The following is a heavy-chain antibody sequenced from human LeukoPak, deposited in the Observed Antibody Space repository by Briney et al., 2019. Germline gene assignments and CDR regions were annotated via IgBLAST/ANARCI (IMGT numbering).Heavy chain of an antibody. CDR1: GGSISSYY. CDR2: IYYSGST. CDR3: ARGHYNWNSFRWFDP. J-gene: IGHJ5*02. D-gene: IGHD1-7*01. V-gene: IGHV4-59*01. Sequence: SETLSLTCTVSGGSISSYYWSWIRQPPGKGLEWIGYIYYSGSTNYNPSLKSRVTISVDTSKNQFSLKLSSVIAADTAVYYCARGHYNWNSFRWFDPWGQGTLVTVSS.